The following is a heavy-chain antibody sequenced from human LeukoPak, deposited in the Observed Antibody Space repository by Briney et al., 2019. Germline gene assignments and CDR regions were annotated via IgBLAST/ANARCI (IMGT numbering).Heavy chain of an antibody. CDR1: GGSFSGYY. Sequence: PSETLSLTCAVYGGSFSGYYWSWVRQAPGKGLEWVSAIRDSGVGTYYADSVKGRFTISRDNSKNTLYLQMNSLGAEDTAVYYCAKSFTYYDFWSGDYWGQGTLVTVSS. CDR3: AKSFTYYDFWSGDY. J-gene: IGHJ4*02. D-gene: IGHD3-3*01. V-gene: IGHV3-23*01. CDR2: IRDSGVGT.